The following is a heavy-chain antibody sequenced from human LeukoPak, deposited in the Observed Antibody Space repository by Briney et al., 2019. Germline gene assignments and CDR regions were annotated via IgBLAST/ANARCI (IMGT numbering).Heavy chain of an antibody. J-gene: IGHJ4*02. CDR3: ARDAMGSSGLYARYYFDY. D-gene: IGHD6-19*01. V-gene: IGHV3-30*04. CDR1: VLTLSSYA. CDR2: ISYDGSNE. Sequence: GGSLRLSRAASVLTLSSYAMHWVRQAPGKGVEGVAVISYDGSNEYYAECVKGRFTICRDNAKNTLYLQMHSLRAEDTAVYYCARDAMGSSGLYARYYFDYWGQGTLVTGSS.